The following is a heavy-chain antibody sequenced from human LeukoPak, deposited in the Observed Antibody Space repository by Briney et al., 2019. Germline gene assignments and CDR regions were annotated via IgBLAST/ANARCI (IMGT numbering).Heavy chain of an antibody. CDR3: AKGGGSSWYDGFDY. CDR2: ISWNSGSI. V-gene: IGHV3-9*01. J-gene: IGHJ4*02. D-gene: IGHD6-13*01. Sequence: GGSLRLSCAASGFTFDDYAMPWVRHAPGKGLEWVSGISWNSGSIGYADSVKGRFTVSRDNAKNSLYLQMNSLRAEDTALYYCAKGGGSSWYDGFDYWGQGTLVTVSS. CDR1: GFTFDDYA.